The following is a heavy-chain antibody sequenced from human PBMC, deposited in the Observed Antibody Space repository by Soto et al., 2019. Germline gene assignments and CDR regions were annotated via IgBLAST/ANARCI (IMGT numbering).Heavy chain of an antibody. CDR2: INPSGGST. D-gene: IGHD5-12*01. V-gene: IGHV1-46*01. J-gene: IGHJ6*02. CDR3: ARAAVFGIVATFYYGMDV. CDR1: GYTFTSYY. Sequence: GASVKVSCKASGYTFTSYYMHWVRQAPGQGLEWIGIINPSGGSTSYAQKFQGRVTMTRDTSTSTVYMELSSLRSEDTAVYYCARAAVFGIVATFYYGMDVWGQGTTVTVSS.